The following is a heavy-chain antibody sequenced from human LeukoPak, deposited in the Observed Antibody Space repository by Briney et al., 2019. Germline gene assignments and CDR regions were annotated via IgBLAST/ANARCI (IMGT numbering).Heavy chain of an antibody. V-gene: IGHV5-51*01. Sequence: GESLKISCKGSGYTITTYWIGWVRQKPGKGLEWMGIIYPTDSDTRYSPSFQGQATISVDKSISTAYLQWSSLKASDTAMYYCARQGMATAGSDVLDIWGQGTMVTVSS. CDR1: GYTITTYW. CDR2: IYPTDSDT. CDR3: ARQGMATAGSDVLDI. J-gene: IGHJ3*02. D-gene: IGHD6-13*01.